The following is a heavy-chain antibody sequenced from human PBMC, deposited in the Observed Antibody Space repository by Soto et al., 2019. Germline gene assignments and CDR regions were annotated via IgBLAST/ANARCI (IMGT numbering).Heavy chain of an antibody. D-gene: IGHD5-18*01. CDR1: GDTFSSYA. CDR3: ARESGYSYGPFDY. CDR2: IIPIFGTA. Sequence: SVKVSCRASGDTFSSYAISWVRQAPGQGLEWMGGIIPIFGTANYAQKFQGRVTITADESTSTAYMELSSLRSEDTAVYYCARESGYSYGPFDYWGQGTLVTVSS. V-gene: IGHV1-69*13. J-gene: IGHJ4*02.